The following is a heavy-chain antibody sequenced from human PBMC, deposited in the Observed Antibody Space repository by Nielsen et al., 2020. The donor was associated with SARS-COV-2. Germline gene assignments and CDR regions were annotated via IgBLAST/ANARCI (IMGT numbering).Heavy chain of an antibody. V-gene: IGHV1-2*06. J-gene: IGHJ4*02. Sequence: ASVKVSCKASGYTFTGYYIHWVRLAPGLGPEWIGRINSNTGYTYFAQKFQGRVTMTRDTSISTAYMELSSLTSDDTAVYYCARDCSGGPCYATYWGQGTLVTVSS. CDR3: ARDCSGGPCYATY. CDR1: GYTFTGYY. D-gene: IGHD2-15*01. CDR2: INSNTGYT.